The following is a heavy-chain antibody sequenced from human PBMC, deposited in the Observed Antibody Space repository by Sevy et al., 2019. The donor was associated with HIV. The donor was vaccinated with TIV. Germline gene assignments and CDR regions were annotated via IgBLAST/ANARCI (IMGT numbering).Heavy chain of an antibody. CDR3: AKEGMASGPRLLWFAELLYHFDF. CDR1: DFTFSSHG. Sequence: GGSLRLSCAASDFTFSSHGRHWVRQAPDKGLEWVAIISYDGSQKYYADSIKDRFTISRDNSKNKLDLQMNSLRPEDTAIYYCAKEGMASGPRLLWFAELLYHFDFWGQGTLVTVSS. D-gene: IGHD3-10*01. CDR2: ISYDGSQK. J-gene: IGHJ4*02. V-gene: IGHV3-30*18.